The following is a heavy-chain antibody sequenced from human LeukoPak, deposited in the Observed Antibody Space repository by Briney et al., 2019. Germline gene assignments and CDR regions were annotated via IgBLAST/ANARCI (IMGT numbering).Heavy chain of an antibody. CDR3: AGDRRTSGWYAS. D-gene: IGHD1-26*01. CDR2: IFTTGTT. V-gene: IGHV3-53*01. J-gene: IGHJ5*01. CDR1: GFTVSSTY. Sequence: GGSLRLSCVLSGFTVSSTYISWFRQTPGKGLEWVSDIFTTGTTYYADPVKGRFTLSRDNFENTVHLQMSSLTAEDTAVYYCAGDRRTSGWYASWGQGTLVTVSS.